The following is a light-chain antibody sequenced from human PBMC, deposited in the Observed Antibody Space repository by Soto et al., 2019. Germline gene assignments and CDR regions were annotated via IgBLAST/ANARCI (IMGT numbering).Light chain of an antibody. V-gene: IGLV2-14*01. Sequence: QSALTQPASVSGSPGQSITISCTGTSSDVGGYKYVSWYQQHPGKVPKLMIYEVSNRPSGVSNRFSGSKSGDTASLTISGRQPEDEAEYYCSSYTSSSTVVFGGGTKLTVL. CDR2: EVS. J-gene: IGLJ2*01. CDR1: SSDVGGYKY. CDR3: SSYTSSSTVV.